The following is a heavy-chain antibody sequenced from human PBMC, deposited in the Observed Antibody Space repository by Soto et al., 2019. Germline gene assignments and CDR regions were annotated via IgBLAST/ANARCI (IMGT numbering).Heavy chain of an antibody. V-gene: IGHV3-30-3*01. CDR3: ARDFGRGRGYSYGPLDY. D-gene: IGHD5-18*01. CDR2: ISYDGSNK. J-gene: IGHJ4*02. CDR1: GFTFSSYA. Sequence: QVQLVESGGGVVQPGRSLRLSCAASGFTFSSYAMRWVRQAPGKGLEWVAVISYDGSNKYYADSVKGRFTISRDNSKNTLYLQMNSLRAEDTAVYYCARDFGRGRGYSYGPLDYWGQGTLVTVSS.